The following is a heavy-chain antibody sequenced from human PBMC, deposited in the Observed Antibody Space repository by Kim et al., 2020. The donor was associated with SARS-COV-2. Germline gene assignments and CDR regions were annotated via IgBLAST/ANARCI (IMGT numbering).Heavy chain of an antibody. J-gene: IGHJ6*02. Sequence: SETLSLTCTVSGGSISSSSYYWGWIRQPPGKGLEWIGSIYYSGSTYYNPSLKSRVTISVDTSKNQFSLKLSSVTAADTAVYYCARQWKFRSGYLRGAPMYGMDVWGQGTTVTVSS. CDR2: IYYSGST. CDR1: GGSISSSSYY. CDR3: ARQWKFRSGYLRGAPMYGMDV. V-gene: IGHV4-39*01. D-gene: IGHD3-22*01.